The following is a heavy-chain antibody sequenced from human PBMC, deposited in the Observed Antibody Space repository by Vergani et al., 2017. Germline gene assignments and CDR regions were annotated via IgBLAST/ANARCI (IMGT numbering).Heavy chain of an antibody. CDR3: ARETRDTPSSLDY. Sequence: QVQLVQSGAEVKKPGASVKVSCKASGYTFNSHSLHWVRQAPGQGLEWMGIITPGGSTDYGPKFQGRATMTRDTSTRTVYMDLTGLRSDDTAVYYCARETRDTPSSLDYWGQGTLVTVSS. D-gene: IGHD5-24*01. J-gene: IGHJ4*02. CDR1: GYTFNSHS. CDR2: ITPGGST. V-gene: IGHV1-46*02.